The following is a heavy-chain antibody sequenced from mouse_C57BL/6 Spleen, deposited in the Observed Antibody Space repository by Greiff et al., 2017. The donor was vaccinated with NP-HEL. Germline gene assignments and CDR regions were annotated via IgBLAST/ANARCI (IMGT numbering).Heavy chain of an antibody. CDR2: IRSKSNNYAT. Sequence: DVKLVESGGGLVQPKGSLKLSCAASGFSFNTYAMNWVRQAPGKGLEWVARIRSKSNNYATYYADSVKDRFTISRDDSESMLYLQMNNLKTEDTAMYYCVRLEGDYSKNYAMDYWGQGTSVTVSS. CDR1: GFSFNTYA. V-gene: IGHV10-1*01. J-gene: IGHJ4*01. D-gene: IGHD2-5*01. CDR3: VRLEGDYSKNYAMDY.